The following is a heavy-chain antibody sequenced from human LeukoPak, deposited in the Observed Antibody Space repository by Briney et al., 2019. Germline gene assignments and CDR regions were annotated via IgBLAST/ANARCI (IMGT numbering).Heavy chain of an antibody. D-gene: IGHD1-14*01. J-gene: IGHJ5*02. CDR2: IKKDGSET. CDR1: GFTFSDYY. V-gene: IGHV3-7*01. CDR3: LQYNSENT. Sequence: PGGSLRLSCAASGFTFSDYYMSWIRQAPGKGLEWVANIKKDGSETYYVDSVRGRFTVSRDNDKNSLYLEMNSLRDEDTAVYYCLQYNSENTWGQGTLVTVSS.